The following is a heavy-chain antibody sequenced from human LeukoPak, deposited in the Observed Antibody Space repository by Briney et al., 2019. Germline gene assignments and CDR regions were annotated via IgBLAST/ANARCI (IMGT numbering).Heavy chain of an antibody. Sequence: GGSLRLSCAASGFTFSSYWMHWVRQAPGKGLVWVSRINSDGSSTSYADSAKGRFTISRDNAKNTLYLQMNSLRAEDTAVYYCARGSPRYGDFPCYFDYWGQGTLVTVSS. J-gene: IGHJ4*02. D-gene: IGHD4-17*01. CDR2: INSDGSST. V-gene: IGHV3-74*01. CDR1: GFTFSSYW. CDR3: ARGSPRYGDFPCYFDY.